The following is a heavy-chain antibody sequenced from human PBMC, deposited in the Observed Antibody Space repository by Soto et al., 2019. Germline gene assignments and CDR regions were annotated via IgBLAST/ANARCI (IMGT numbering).Heavy chain of an antibody. CDR1: GYTFTGYY. CDR3: GRGWELPPHYGMGV. Sequence: QVQLVQSGAEVKKPGASVKVSCKASGYTFTGYYMHWVRQAPGQGLEWMGWINPNSGGTNYAQKFGGGATVTRDPSIGRAYRGLGRLTPDDTAVYYCGRGWELPPHYGMGVWGQGTTVTVSS. CDR2: INPNSGGT. V-gene: IGHV1-2*02. D-gene: IGHD1-26*01. J-gene: IGHJ6*02.